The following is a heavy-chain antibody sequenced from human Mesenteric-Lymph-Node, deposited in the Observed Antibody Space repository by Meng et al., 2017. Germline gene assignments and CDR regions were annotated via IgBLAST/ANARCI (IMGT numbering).Heavy chain of an antibody. CDR3: ARGQRSYSGSYPEWFDP. D-gene: IGHD1-26*01. Sequence: QVKLQASGPGLVKPSQTLSLTCTVSGGSISSGDYYWSWIRQPPGKGLEWIGCIYYSGSTYYNPSLKGRVTISVDTSKNQFSLNLSSVTAADTAVYYCARGQRSYSGSYPEWFDPWGQGTLVTVSS. J-gene: IGHJ5*02. V-gene: IGHV4-30-4*01. CDR1: GGSISSGDYY. CDR2: IYYSGST.